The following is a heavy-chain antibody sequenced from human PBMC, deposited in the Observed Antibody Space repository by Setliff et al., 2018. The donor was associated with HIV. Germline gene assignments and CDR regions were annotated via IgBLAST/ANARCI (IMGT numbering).Heavy chain of an antibody. CDR1: GASINSGTYY. CDR2: IYTSGRT. V-gene: IGHV4-61*02. D-gene: IGHD2-2*01. CDR3: AVDPTSDNSWGYFDR. J-gene: IGHJ4*02. Sequence: SETLSLTCTVSGASINSGTYYWTWIRQPAGKGLQWIGRIYTSGRTYYSPSLKSRVTISLDTSKNQSSLKLSSVTAADTAVFYCAVDPTSDNSWGYFDRWGQGTLVTVSS.